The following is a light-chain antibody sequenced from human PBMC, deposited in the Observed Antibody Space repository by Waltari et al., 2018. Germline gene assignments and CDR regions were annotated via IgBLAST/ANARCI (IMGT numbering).Light chain of an antibody. CDR3: SSFTNSNTWL. CDR1: TSDVGGYDY. V-gene: IGLV2-14*01. CDR2: EVS. J-gene: IGLJ3*02. Sequence: QSALTQPASVSGSPGQSITISCTGTTSDVGGYDYVSWYQHHPGKAPKLIIYEVSNRPSGVSNRFSGSKSGNTASLTISGLQAEDEADYYCSSFTNSNTWLFGGGTKLTVL.